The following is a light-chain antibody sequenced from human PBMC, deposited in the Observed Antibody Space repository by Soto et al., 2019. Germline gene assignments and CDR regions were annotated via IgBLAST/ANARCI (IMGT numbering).Light chain of an antibody. Sequence: QLTQSPSSLSASVGDRVIITCRASQSVSRSLNWYQQKPGQPPKLLLYAASTLHSGVPSRFSGSGSGTEFTLTISSLLPEDFATYYCQQNAITPPWTFGQGTKVEVK. J-gene: IGKJ1*01. CDR3: QQNAITPPWT. V-gene: IGKV1-39*01. CDR2: AAS. CDR1: QSVSRS.